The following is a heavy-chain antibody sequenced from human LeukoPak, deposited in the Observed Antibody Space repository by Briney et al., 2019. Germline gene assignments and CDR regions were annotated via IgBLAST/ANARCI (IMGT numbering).Heavy chain of an antibody. J-gene: IGHJ3*02. CDR2: LSSDGSYK. CDR1: GFTFSSYP. CDR3: AREGTAEFDAFDI. Sequence: GGSLRLSCAASGFTFSSYPMHWVRQAPGKGLEWVAFLSSDGSYKLHADSVKGRFTISRDNYKNTLYLQMDTLRVEDTAVYYCAREGTAEFDAFDIWGQGTMVSVSS. D-gene: IGHD6-13*01. V-gene: IGHV3-30*01.